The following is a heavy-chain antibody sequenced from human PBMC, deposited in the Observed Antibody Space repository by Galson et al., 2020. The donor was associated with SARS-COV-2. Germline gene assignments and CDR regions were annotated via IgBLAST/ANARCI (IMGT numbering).Heavy chain of an antibody. CDR1: GASVTSDSYF. J-gene: IGHJ4*02. CDR3: ARGQAGARSHFFDF. D-gene: IGHD1-26*01. CDR2: IYSTAMT. V-gene: IGHV4-39*07. Sequence: SETLSLTCTVSGASVTSDSYFWACLRQAPEKGPEWIGNIYSTAMTYYNPSLASRATITLDTSRNQFSLTLTSVTAADRAVYYCARGQAGARSHFFDFWGQGTLVDVSS.